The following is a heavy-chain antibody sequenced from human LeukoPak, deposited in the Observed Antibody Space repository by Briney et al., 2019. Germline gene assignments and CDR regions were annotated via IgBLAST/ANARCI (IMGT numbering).Heavy chain of an antibody. Sequence: SETLSLTCTVSGGSISSSSYYWGWIRQPPGKGLEWIGSIYYSGSTYYNPSLKSRLTISVDTSKNQFSLKLSSVTAADTAVYYCARWRQGDDSSGPDKNAFDIWGQGTMVTVSS. D-gene: IGHD3-22*01. CDR2: IYYSGST. V-gene: IGHV4-39*07. J-gene: IGHJ3*02. CDR3: ARWRQGDDSSGPDKNAFDI. CDR1: GGSISSSSYY.